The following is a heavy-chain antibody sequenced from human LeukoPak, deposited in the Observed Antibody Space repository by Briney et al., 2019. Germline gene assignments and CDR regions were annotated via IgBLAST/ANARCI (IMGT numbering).Heavy chain of an antibody. CDR3: ARLGGRFGEFPFDY. V-gene: IGHV4-61*02. Sequence: SETLSLTCTVSGGSISSGSYYWSWIRQPAGKGLEWIGRIYTSGSTNYNPSLKSRVTISVDTSKNQFSLKLSSVTAADTAVYYCARLGGRFGEFPFDYWGQGTLVTVSS. CDR2: IYTSGST. J-gene: IGHJ4*02. CDR1: GGSISSGSYY. D-gene: IGHD3-10*01.